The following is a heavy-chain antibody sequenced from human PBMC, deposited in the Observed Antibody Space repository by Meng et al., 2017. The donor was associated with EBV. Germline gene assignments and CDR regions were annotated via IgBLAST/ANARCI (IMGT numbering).Heavy chain of an antibody. D-gene: IGHD6-6*01. CDR3: AHIIAARPFDY. CDR2: IYWDDDK. Sequence: QITLKESGPTLVKPTQTLTLTCTFSGFSLSTRGVGVGWIRQPPGKALEWLALIYWDDDKRYSPSPKSRLTITKDTSKNQVVLTMTNMDPVDAATYYCAHIIAARPFDYWGQGTLVTVSS. J-gene: IGHJ4*02. V-gene: IGHV2-5*02. CDR1: GFSLSTRGVG.